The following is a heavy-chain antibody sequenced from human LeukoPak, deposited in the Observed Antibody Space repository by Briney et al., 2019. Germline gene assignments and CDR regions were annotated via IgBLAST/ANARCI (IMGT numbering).Heavy chain of an antibody. CDR3: ARCPSPVYFDL. CDR1: GFSVSSSY. CDR2: IYSIGIT. Sequence: GGSLRLSCAASGFSVSSSYISWVRQAPGKGLEWVSVIYSIGITYYADSVKGRFTISRDNSKNTLYLQMSNLRADDTAVYYCARCPSPVYFDLWGQGTLVTVSS. V-gene: IGHV3-53*01. J-gene: IGHJ4*02.